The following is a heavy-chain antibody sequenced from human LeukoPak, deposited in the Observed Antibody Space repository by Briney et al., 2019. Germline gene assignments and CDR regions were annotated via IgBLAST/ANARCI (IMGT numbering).Heavy chain of an antibody. CDR3: ARDSRLASRTGTFDS. D-gene: IGHD1-7*01. CDR1: GGSFSWGGSY. V-gene: IGHV4-30-2*01. J-gene: IGHJ4*02. CDR2: IFHNGDT. Sequence: SETLSLTCTISGGSFSWGGSYWSWIRPPPGKGLEWLVYIFHNGDTYYNSSLKSRVSLSVDKANKKFSLRLTSVTAADTAVYFCARDSRLASRTGTFDSWGQGTLVIVSS.